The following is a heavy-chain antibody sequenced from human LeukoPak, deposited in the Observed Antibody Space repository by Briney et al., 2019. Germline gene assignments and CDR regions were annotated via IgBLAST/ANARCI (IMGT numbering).Heavy chain of an antibody. CDR1: GGTFSSYT. V-gene: IGHV1-18*01. J-gene: IGHJ4*02. D-gene: IGHD6-19*01. CDR2: ISAYNGKT. Sequence: ASVKVSCKTSGGTFSSYTISWVRQAPGQGLEWMGWISAYNGKTNYAQKLQGRVTMTTDTSTNTAYMELRSLRSDDTAVYYCARDRFSSGRGVPFDYWGQGTLVTVSS. CDR3: ARDRFSSGRGVPFDY.